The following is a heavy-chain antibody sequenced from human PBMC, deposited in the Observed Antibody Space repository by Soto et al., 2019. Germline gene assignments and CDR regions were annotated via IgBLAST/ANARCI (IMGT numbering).Heavy chain of an antibody. CDR2: MNPNSGNT. V-gene: IGHV1-8*01. J-gene: IGHJ6*03. CDR1: GYTFTSYD. Sequence: QVQLVQSGAEVKKPGASVKVSCKASGYTFTSYDINWVRQATGQGLEWMGWMNPNSGNTGYAQKIQGRVTLNSNTSISTAYMELSSLRSEDTAVYYCARGGCSGGSCYPRYYYYYYMDVWGKGTTVTVSS. D-gene: IGHD2-15*01. CDR3: ARGGCSGGSCYPRYYYYYYMDV.